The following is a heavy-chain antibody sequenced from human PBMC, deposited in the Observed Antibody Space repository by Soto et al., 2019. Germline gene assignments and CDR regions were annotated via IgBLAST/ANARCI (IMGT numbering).Heavy chain of an antibody. V-gene: IGHV1-69*06. CDR3: ARGAYYDFWSGYYY. CDR1: GCTFSSYA. D-gene: IGHD3-3*01. J-gene: IGHJ4*02. CDR2: IIPIFGTA. Sequence: SVKVSCKASGCTFSSYAISWVRQAPGQGLEWMGGIIPIFGTANYAQKFQGRVTITADKSTSTAYMELSSLRSEDTAVYYCARGAYYDFWSGYYYWGQGTLFTVSS.